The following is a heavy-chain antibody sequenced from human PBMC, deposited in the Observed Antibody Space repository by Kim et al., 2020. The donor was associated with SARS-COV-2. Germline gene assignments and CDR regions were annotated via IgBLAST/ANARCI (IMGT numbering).Heavy chain of an antibody. J-gene: IGHJ6*02. Sequence: YYADSVKGRFTISADNSKNTLYLQINSLRVDDTALYYCAKDSSSWYGMDVWGQGTTVTVSS. CDR3: AKDSSSWYGMDV. D-gene: IGHD6-13*01. V-gene: IGHV3-23*01.